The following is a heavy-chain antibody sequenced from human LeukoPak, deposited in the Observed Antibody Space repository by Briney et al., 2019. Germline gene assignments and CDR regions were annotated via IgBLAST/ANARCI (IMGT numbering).Heavy chain of an antibody. V-gene: IGHV5-51*01. CDR3: ARFQYQRSSCAFDI. J-gene: IGHJ3*02. CDR1: GYSFTSYW. Sequence: GESLKISCKGSGYSFTSYWIGWVRQMPGKGLEWMGIIYPGDSDTRYRPSFQGQVTISADTSISTAYLQWSSLKASDTAMYYCARFQYQRSSCAFDIWGQGTMVTVSS. CDR2: IYPGDSDT. D-gene: IGHD2-2*01.